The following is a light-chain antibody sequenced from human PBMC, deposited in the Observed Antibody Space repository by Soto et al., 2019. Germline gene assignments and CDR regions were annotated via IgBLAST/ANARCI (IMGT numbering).Light chain of an antibody. Sequence: EIVMTQSPATLSVSPGERATLSCRASQSVSSNLAWYQQKPGQAPRLLIYGASTRATRIPARFSGSESGTQFTLTISSLQSEDFAVYYCQQYNNWPLTFGGGTKVEIK. CDR1: QSVSSN. V-gene: IGKV3-15*01. J-gene: IGKJ4*01. CDR3: QQYNNWPLT. CDR2: GAS.